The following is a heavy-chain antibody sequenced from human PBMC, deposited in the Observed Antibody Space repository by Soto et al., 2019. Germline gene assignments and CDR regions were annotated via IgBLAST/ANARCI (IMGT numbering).Heavy chain of an antibody. CDR3: ASKAWDFVTSRDL. J-gene: IGHJ4*02. CDR1: GDSVSSSSVA. Sequence: QVQLQQSGPGLMKPSETLSLTCVVSGDSVSSSSVAWIWSRQSPSRGLEWLGMTYYRSQFYHDYALSVRGRISIKPDTTRNQFSLQLHSLTLEHPGVYYCASKAWDFVTSRDLWCQGVLVCVAS. D-gene: IGHD4-4*01. CDR2: TYYRSQFYH. V-gene: IGHV6-1*01.